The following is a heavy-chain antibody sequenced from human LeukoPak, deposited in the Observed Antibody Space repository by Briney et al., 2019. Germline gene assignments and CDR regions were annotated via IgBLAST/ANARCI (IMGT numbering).Heavy chain of an antibody. J-gene: IGHJ4*02. CDR1: GFTFSSYS. D-gene: IGHD6-19*01. CDR3: ARVGGQWLVPGWSFFDY. V-gene: IGHV3-21*01. CDR2: ITSSSSYI. Sequence: PGGSLRLSCAASGFTFSSYSMTWVRQAPGKGLEWVSCITSSSSYIYYADSVQGRFTISRDNAKNSLYLQMNSLRAEDTAVYYCARVGGQWLVPGWSFFDYWGQGTLVTVSS.